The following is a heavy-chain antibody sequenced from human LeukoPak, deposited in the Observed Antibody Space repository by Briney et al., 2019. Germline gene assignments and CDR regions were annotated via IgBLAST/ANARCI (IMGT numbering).Heavy chain of an antibody. V-gene: IGHV3-23*01. CDR3: AKSGYNRFDY. CDR2: ISGSGSGAST. D-gene: IGHD5-24*01. Sequence: GGSLRLSCAASGFTFSSSAMSWVRQAPGKGLEWVSNISGSGSGASTYYADSVKGRFTISRDNSKNTLYLQMNSLRAEDTAVYYCAKSGYNRFDYWGQGTLVTVSS. CDR1: GFTFSSSA. J-gene: IGHJ4*02.